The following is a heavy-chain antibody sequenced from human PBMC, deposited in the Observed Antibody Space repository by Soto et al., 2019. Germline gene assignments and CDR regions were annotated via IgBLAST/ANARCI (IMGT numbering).Heavy chain of an antibody. J-gene: IGHJ4*02. CDR3: ARAFTEAARLRPYYFDY. D-gene: IGHD6-6*01. V-gene: IGHV4-34*01. Sequence: QVQLQQWGAGLLKPSETLSLTCAVYGGSFSGYYWSRIRQPLGKGLEWIGEINHSGSTNYNPSLKIRVDISVATSKNQFSLKLSSVTAEETAVYYCARAFTEAARLRPYYFDYWGQGTLVTVSS. CDR2: INHSGST. CDR1: GGSFSGYY.